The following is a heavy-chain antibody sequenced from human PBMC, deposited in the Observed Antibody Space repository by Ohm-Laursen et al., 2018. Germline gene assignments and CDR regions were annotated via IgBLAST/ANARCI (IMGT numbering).Heavy chain of an antibody. CDR2: MNPNSHNT. CDR3: ARAVRYQLLSDP. Sequence: GASVKVSCKASGCTFSSYDIIWVRQASGQGPEWMGWMNPNSHNTGYARKFRGRVSMTSDSSISTAYMELYSLTSEDTATYYCARAVRYQLLSDPWGQGTLVTVSS. D-gene: IGHD4-23*01. J-gene: IGHJ5*02. CDR1: GCTFSSYD. V-gene: IGHV1-8*01.